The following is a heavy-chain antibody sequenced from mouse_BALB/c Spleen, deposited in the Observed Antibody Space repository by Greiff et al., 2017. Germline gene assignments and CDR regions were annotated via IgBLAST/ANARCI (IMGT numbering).Heavy chain of an antibody. J-gene: IGHJ2*01. Sequence: EVQLVESWGGFFKPGGSLKLSCAASGFTFSSYAMSFVRPSPEKKLGWDAEISSGGSYTYYTDTVTGRFTITRDNAKNTLYLEMSSLRSEDTAMYYCARDQGYRYDGYFDYWGQGTTLTVSS. CDR1: GFTFSSYA. CDR2: ISSGGSYT. CDR3: ARDQGYRYDGYFDY. D-gene: IGHD2-14*01. V-gene: IGHV5-9-4*01.